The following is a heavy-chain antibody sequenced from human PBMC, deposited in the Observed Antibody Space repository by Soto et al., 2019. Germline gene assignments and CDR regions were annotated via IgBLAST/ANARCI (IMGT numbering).Heavy chain of an antibody. V-gene: IGHV3-23*01. D-gene: IGHD3-3*01. CDR2: ISGSGSST. Sequence: GGFLRLSCAASGFTFSNYAMNWVRQAPGKGLEWVSGISGSGSSTYYADSVKGRFTISRDNSKNRMYLQVHSLRAEDTAAYYCAKAVTISGSFYYGMDVWGQGTTVTVSS. J-gene: IGHJ6*02. CDR1: GFTFSNYA. CDR3: AKAVTISGSFYYGMDV.